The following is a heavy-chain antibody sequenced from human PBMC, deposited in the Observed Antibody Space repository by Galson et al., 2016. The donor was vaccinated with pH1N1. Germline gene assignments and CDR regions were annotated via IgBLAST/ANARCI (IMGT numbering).Heavy chain of an antibody. D-gene: IGHD2-15*01. V-gene: IGHV2-70*04. CDR3: GRNPAFVGGAIDI. CDR1: GFSLRTSGMR. Sequence: PALVKPTQTLTLTCTFSGFSLRTSGMRVSWIRQPPGKALEWLARIEWDDDKFYSTSLKTRLSISKDTSKNQLVLTMTNIDPEDTATYYCGRNPAFVGGAIDIWGRGTLVTVSS. CDR2: IEWDDDK. J-gene: IGHJ3*02.